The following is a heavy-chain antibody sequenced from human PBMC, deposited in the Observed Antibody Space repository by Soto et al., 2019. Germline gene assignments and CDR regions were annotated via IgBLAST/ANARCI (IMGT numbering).Heavy chain of an antibody. CDR3: ARAAGYCSSTSCQSLVGYMDV. V-gene: IGHV3-21*01. Sequence: GGSLRLSCAASGFTFSSYSMNWVRQAPGKGLEWVSSISSSSSYIYYADSGKGRFTISRDNAKNSLYLQMNSLRAEDTAVYYCARAAGYCSSTSCQSLVGYMDVWGKGTTVTVSS. CDR1: GFTFSSYS. D-gene: IGHD2-2*01. CDR2: ISSSSSYI. J-gene: IGHJ6*03.